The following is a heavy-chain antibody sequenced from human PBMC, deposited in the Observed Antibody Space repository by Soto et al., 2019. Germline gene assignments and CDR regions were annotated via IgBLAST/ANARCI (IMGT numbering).Heavy chain of an antibody. Sequence: QLHLQESGPRLVKPSQTLSLTCTVSGVSITDDNYYWSWIRQSPEKGLEWIGHLYHGETTYTNPSLKSRPTISVDTSKTQFSLNLNSVTAADAAVYYCAGGLSGDKVDQWGQGTLVTVSS. CDR2: LYHGETT. CDR1: GVSITDDNYY. D-gene: IGHD2-21*01. V-gene: IGHV4-30-4*01. CDR3: AGGLSGDKVDQ. J-gene: IGHJ4*02.